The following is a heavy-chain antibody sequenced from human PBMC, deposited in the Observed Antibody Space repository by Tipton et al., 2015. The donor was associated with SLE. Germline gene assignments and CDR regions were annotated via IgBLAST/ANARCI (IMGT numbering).Heavy chain of an antibody. D-gene: IGHD6-6*01. J-gene: IGHJ2*01. CDR1: GGSFSGYY. V-gene: IGHV4-34*01. Sequence: TLSLTCAVYGGSFSGYYWGWIRQPPGKGLEWIGEINHSGSTNYSPSLKSRVNISVDTSKNHFSLKLSSVTAADTAVYYCARRGGYSSSSWYFDLWGRGTLVSVSS. CDR2: INHSGST. CDR3: ARRGGYSSSSWYFDL.